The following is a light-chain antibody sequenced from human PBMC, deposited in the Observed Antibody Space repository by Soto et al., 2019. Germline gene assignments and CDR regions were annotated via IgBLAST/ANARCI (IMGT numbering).Light chain of an antibody. CDR3: QPYNSYSLS. J-gene: IGKJ2*03. V-gene: IGKV1-5*03. CDR1: KLFTRW. Sequence: DIQMTQSPYTLAASVGDRFTIPCRASKLFTRWLAWYQQKQGKAPKLLIYKASNLEVGVPSRFSGTGSGTEFNVTITDLQTDDFANYYCQPYNSYSLSFGQGTKLEV. CDR2: KAS.